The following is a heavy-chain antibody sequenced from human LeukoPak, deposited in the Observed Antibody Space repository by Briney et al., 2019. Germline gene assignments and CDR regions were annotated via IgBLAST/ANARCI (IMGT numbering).Heavy chain of an antibody. CDR3: ARGHNWNDRGAFDI. J-gene: IGHJ3*02. CDR1: EFTVSSNC. D-gene: IGHD1-1*01. Sequence: GGSLRLSCAASEFTVSSNCMSWVRQAPGKGLGWVSSIYSGGSTYYADSVKGRFTISRDSSENTLYLQMNSPRAEDTAVYYCARGHNWNDRGAFDIWGQGTMVTVSS. CDR2: IYSGGST. V-gene: IGHV3-53*01.